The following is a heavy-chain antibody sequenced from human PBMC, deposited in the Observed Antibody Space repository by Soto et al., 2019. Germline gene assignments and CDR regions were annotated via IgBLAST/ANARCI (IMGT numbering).Heavy chain of an antibody. V-gene: IGHV3-7*03. CDR3: ARDRYWSRAAFDI. Sequence: EVQLVESGGGLVQPGGSLRLSCAASGFTFSSYWMSWVRQAPGKGLEWVANIKQDGSEKYYVDSVKGRFTISRDNAKNSLYLQMNSLRAEDTAVYYCARDRYWSRAAFDIWGQGTMVTVSS. D-gene: IGHD2-8*02. CDR1: GFTFSSYW. J-gene: IGHJ3*02. CDR2: IKQDGSEK.